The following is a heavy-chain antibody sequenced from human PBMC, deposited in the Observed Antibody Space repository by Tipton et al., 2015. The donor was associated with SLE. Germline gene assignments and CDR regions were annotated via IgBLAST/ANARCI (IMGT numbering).Heavy chain of an antibody. CDR1: DVSINNYY. Sequence: LRLSCSVSDVSINNYYWNWIRQSPGKGLEWIGYISYSGNANYNPSLETRVTMSVDTSKRQFSLNLTSVTAADTAVYYCAKEAAISNFGPNAFDIWGQGTTVTVSS. CDR3: AKEAAISNFGPNAFDI. V-gene: IGHV4-59*01. J-gene: IGHJ3*02. CDR2: ISYSGNA. D-gene: IGHD1-1*01.